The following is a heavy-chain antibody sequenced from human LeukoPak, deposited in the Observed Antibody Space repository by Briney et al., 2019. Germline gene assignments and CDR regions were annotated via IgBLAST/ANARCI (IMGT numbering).Heavy chain of an antibody. CDR2: IIPILGIA. Sequence: SVKVSCKASGGTFSSYTISWVRQAPGQGLEWMVRIIPILGIANYAQKFQGRVTITADKSTSTAYMELSSLRSEDTAVYYCAIDRSSTGCYQGNVYWGQGTLVTVSS. V-gene: IGHV1-69*02. CDR1: GGTFSSYT. D-gene: IGHD2-2*01. CDR3: AIDRSSTGCYQGNVY. J-gene: IGHJ4*02.